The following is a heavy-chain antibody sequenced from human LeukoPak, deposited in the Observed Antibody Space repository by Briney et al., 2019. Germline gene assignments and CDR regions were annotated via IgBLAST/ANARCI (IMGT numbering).Heavy chain of an antibody. J-gene: IGHJ4*02. CDR3: ARDYIVVVVAAGFDY. CDR2: ISSRSNYI. D-gene: IGHD2-15*01. V-gene: IGHV3-21*01. CDR1: GFTFSSYS. Sequence: GGSLRLSCAASGFTFSSYSMNWVRQAPGKGLEWVSSISSRSNYIYYADSVKGRFTISRDNAKNSLYLQMNSLRAEDTAVYYCARDYIVVVVAAGFDYWGQGTLVTVPS.